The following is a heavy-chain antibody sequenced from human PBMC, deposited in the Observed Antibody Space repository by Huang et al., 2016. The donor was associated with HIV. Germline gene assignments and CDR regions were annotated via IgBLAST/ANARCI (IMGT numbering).Heavy chain of an antibody. CDR2: LNHRGLS. D-gene: IGHD2-21*02. CDR1: GGSLSAHY. V-gene: IGHV4-34*02. CDR3: ARPRMTATSSDSTWSFFDS. J-gene: IGHJ4*02. Sequence: QVQLQQWGAGLLKPSGALSLKCAVYGGSLSAHYWTWIRLSPGKRLEWIGELNHRGLSTDNPSLRSRVTMSVDMSKNQFSLNLTSLTAAETAVYYCARPRMTATSSDSTWSFFDSWGQGTLVIVSS.